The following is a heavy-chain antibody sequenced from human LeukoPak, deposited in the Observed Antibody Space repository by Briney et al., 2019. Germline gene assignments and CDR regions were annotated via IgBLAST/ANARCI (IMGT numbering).Heavy chain of an antibody. CDR2: ISSSSSYI. V-gene: IGHV3-21*04. J-gene: IGHJ6*03. Sequence: PGGSLRLSCAASGFTFSSYSMNWVRQAPGKGLEWVSSISSSSSYIYYADSVKGRFTISRDNAKNSLYLQMNSLRAGDTAVYYCAKYSHEYYYYYMDVWGKGTTVTVSS. CDR1: GFTFSSYS. D-gene: IGHD4-11*01. CDR3: AKYSHEYYYYYMDV.